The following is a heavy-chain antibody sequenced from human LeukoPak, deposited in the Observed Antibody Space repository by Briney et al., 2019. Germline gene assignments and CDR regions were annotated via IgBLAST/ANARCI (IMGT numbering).Heavy chain of an antibody. V-gene: IGHV3-74*01. CDR3: ARDSRSGYSSSWYGDDY. D-gene: IGHD6-13*01. J-gene: IGHJ4*02. Sequence: GGSLRLSCVASGFTLSSYWMHWVRQAPGKGLVWVSGVNDDGSATYYADSVKGRFTISRDSAKNTLYLQMNSLRAEDTAVYYCARDSRSGYSSSWYGDDYWGQGTLVTVSS. CDR1: GFTLSSYW. CDR2: VNDDGSAT.